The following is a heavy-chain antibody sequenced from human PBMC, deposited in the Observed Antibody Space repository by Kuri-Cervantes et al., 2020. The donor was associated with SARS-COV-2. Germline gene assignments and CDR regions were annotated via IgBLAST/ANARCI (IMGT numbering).Heavy chain of an antibody. V-gene: IGHV3-15*07. D-gene: IGHD3-22*01. CDR2: IKSKTDGGTT. J-gene: IGHJ4*02. Sequence: GESLKISCAASGFTFSNAWMNWVRQAPGKGLEWVGRIKSKTDGGTTDYAAPVKGRFTISRDDSKNTLYLQMNSLKTEDTAVYYCTTDSRHYYDSSGYSHYWGQGTLVTVSS. CDR3: TTDSRHYYDSSGYSHY. CDR1: GFTFSNAW.